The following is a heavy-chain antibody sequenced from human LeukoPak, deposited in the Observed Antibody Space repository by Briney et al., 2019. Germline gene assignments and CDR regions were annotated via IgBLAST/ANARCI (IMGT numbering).Heavy chain of an antibody. CDR1: GFTFSSYA. Sequence: GGSLRLSCAASGFTFSSYAMHWVRQPPGKGLVWVSRIYVDGRTTNYADSVKGRFTISRDNAKNTVYLEMNSLSVEDTATYYCIRDFRSADLWGQGTLVTVTS. J-gene: IGHJ5*02. CDR3: IRDFRSADL. CDR2: IYVDGRTT. V-gene: IGHV3-74*01.